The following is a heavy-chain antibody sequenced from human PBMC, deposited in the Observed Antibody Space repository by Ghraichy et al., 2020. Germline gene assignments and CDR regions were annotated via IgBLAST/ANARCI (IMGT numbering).Heavy chain of an antibody. Sequence: SETLSLTCTVSGGSISSGGYYWSWIRQHPGKGLEWIGYIYYSGSTYYNPSLKSRVTISVDTSKNQFSLKLSSVTAADTAVYYCARASLTMVRGVIRDAFDIWGQGTMVTVSS. D-gene: IGHD3-10*01. CDR3: ARASLTMVRGVIRDAFDI. CDR2: IYYSGST. V-gene: IGHV4-31*03. J-gene: IGHJ3*02. CDR1: GGSISSGGYY.